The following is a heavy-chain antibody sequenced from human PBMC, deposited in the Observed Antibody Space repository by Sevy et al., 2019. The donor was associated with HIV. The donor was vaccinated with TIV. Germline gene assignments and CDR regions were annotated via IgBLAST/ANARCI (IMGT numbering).Heavy chain of an antibody. CDR2: IYGTGPVT. D-gene: IGHD3-22*01. V-gene: IGHV3-23*01. Sequence: GGSLRLSCKPSGFTFISYAMNWVRQAPGKGLEWVSTIYGTGPVTYYAHSVKGRFTISRDNSKNMLYLQMNSLRTEDSALYYCAGAHYDSSGSFDAFDIWGQGTRVTVSS. CDR1: GFTFISYA. J-gene: IGHJ3*02. CDR3: AGAHYDSSGSFDAFDI.